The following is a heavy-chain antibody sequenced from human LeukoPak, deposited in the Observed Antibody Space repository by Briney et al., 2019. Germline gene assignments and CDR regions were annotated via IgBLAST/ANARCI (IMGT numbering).Heavy chain of an antibody. J-gene: IGHJ4*02. CDR1: GFTINNNY. CDR2: IYTGGTP. Sequence: GGSLRLSCVASGFTINNNYMTWVRQAPGKGLEWVSVIYTGGTPYYADSVKGRFTISRDISKNTVYLQMNSLRAEDTAVYYCARGAATGPTLGLDYWGQGTLVTVS. CDR3: ARGAATGPTLGLDY. D-gene: IGHD6-13*01. V-gene: IGHV3-53*01.